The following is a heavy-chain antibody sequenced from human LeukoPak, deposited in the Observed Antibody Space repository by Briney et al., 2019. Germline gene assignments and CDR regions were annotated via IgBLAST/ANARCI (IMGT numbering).Heavy chain of an antibody. CDR2: INHSGST. CDR1: GGSFSGYY. V-gene: IGHV4-34*01. D-gene: IGHD3-10*01. Sequence: SETLSLTCAVYGGSFSGYYWSWIRQPPGKGLEWIGEINHSGSTNYNPSLKSRVTISVDTSKNQFSLKLSSVTAADTAVYYCARDLSGSGSHWGQGTLVTVSS. J-gene: IGHJ4*02. CDR3: ARDLSGSGSH.